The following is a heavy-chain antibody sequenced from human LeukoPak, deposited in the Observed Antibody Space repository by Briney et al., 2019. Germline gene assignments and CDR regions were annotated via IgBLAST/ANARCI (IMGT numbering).Heavy chain of an antibody. CDR1: GFTFSSYS. D-gene: IGHD3-22*01. V-gene: IGHV3-48*04. CDR3: ARDYYDSSGYYYVSGAFDI. Sequence: GGSLRLSCAASGFTFSSYSMNWVRQAPGKGLEWVSYISSSGSTKYYADSVKGRFAISRDNAKNSLYLQMNSLRAEDTAVYYCARDYYDSSGYYYVSGAFDIWGQGTMVTVS. J-gene: IGHJ3*02. CDR2: ISSSGSTK.